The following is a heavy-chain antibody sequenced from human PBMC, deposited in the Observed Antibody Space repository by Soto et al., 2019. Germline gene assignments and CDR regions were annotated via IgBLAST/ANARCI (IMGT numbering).Heavy chain of an antibody. CDR2: VSASGRRR. CDR3: AKDGNWLDVYYDV. V-gene: IGHV3-23*01. J-gene: IGHJ4*02. Sequence: EVQLLESGGGLVQPGGSLRLSCVGSGIEFSNYAMSWVRQAPGKGLEWVSIVSASGRRRYHADSVKGRFTISRDNSKNTLYLHMTHLRAEDTAVYYCAKDGNWLDVYYDVWGQGTPVTVSS. CDR1: GIEFSNYA. D-gene: IGHD3-16*01.